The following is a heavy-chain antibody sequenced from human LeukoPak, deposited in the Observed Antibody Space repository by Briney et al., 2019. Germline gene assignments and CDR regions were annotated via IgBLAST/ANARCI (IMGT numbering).Heavy chain of an antibody. CDR3: VKNRQSSSSDFDY. Sequence: GGSLRLSCVASGFTFRIYSMNWVRQAPGKGLEWVASMSSSSSFITHADSIKGRFTISRDNAKNSLYLQMNSLRAEDTAVYYCVKNRQSSSSDFDYWGQGTLVTVSS. J-gene: IGHJ4*02. CDR1: GFTFRIYS. CDR2: MSSSSSFI. D-gene: IGHD6-6*01. V-gene: IGHV3-21*06.